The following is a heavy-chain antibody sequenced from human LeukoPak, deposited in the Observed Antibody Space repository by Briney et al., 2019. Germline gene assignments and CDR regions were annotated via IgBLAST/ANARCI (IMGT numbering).Heavy chain of an antibody. Sequence: ASVKVSCKASGYTFTSYGISWVRQAPGQGLEWMGWISAYNGNTNSAQNLQGRATMTTDTSTSTAYMELRSLRSDDTAVYYCARDWFSSGYPYYWVQGTLVTVSS. CDR3: ARDWFSSGYPYY. CDR1: GYTFTSYG. V-gene: IGHV1-18*01. CDR2: ISAYNGNT. D-gene: IGHD3-22*01. J-gene: IGHJ4*02.